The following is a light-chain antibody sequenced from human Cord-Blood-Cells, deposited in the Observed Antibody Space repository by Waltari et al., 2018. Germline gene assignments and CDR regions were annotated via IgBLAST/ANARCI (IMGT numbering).Light chain of an antibody. V-gene: IGLV2-14*01. CDR2: DVS. J-gene: IGLJ3*02. CDR1: IIDVAGYNY. CDR3: SSYTSSSTWV. Sequence: QSALTQPASVSGSPGQSITISFTGTIIDVAGYNYVSCSQQHPGKVPKPMIYDVSKRPSGVSNRFSGSKSGNTASLTISGLQAEDEADYYCSSYTSSSTWVFGGGTKLTVL.